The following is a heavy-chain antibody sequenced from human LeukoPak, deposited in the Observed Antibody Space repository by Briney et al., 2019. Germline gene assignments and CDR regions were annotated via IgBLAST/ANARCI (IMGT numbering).Heavy chain of an antibody. CDR2: IIPIFGTA. CDR1: GGTLSCYA. Sequence: GASVKVSCKASGGTLSCYAISWVRQAPGQGLEWMGGIIPIFGTANYAQKFQGRVTITTDESTSTAYMELSSLRSEDTAVYYCARVYCGGDCYHDAFDIWGQGTMVTVSS. V-gene: IGHV1-69*05. J-gene: IGHJ3*02. D-gene: IGHD2-21*02. CDR3: ARVYCGGDCYHDAFDI.